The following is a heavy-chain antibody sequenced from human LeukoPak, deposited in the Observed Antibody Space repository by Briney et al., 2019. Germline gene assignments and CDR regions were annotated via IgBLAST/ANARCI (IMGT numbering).Heavy chain of an antibody. CDR2: ISAYNGNT. CDR1: GYTFTSYG. D-gene: IGHD3-9*01. Sequence: ASVKVSCKASGYTFTSYGISWVRQAPGQGLEWMGWISAYNGNTNYAQKLQGRVTMTTDTSTSTAYMELWSLRSDDTAVYYCARWVVRYFDWSYYFDYWGQGTLVTVSS. J-gene: IGHJ4*02. CDR3: ARWVVRYFDWSYYFDY. V-gene: IGHV1-18*04.